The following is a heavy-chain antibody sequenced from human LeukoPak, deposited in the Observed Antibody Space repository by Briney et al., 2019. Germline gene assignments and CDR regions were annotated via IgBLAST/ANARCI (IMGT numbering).Heavy chain of an antibody. Sequence: PSETLSLTCAVYGGSFSGYYWSWIRQPPGKGLEWIGGINHSGSTNCNPSLKSRVTISVDTSKNQFSLKLSSATAADTAVYYCARDSYGLGSYYYWGQGTLVTVSS. CDR1: GGSFSGYY. CDR3: ARDSYGLGSYYY. D-gene: IGHD3-10*01. CDR2: INHSGST. J-gene: IGHJ4*02. V-gene: IGHV4-34*01.